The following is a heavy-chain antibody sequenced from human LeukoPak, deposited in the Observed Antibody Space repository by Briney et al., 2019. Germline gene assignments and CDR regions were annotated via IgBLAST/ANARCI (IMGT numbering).Heavy chain of an antibody. J-gene: IGHJ3*01. CDR3: AKAAADPLTDYDIDAFDV. CDR2: INPSDGTA. D-gene: IGHD4/OR15-4a*01. Sequence: GASVKVSCKASGYTFTSHSMHWIRQAPGEGLEWMGIINPSDGTATYAQKFQGRVTMTRDTPTSTVYLDLSSLRPEDTAVYYCAKAAADPLTDYDIDAFDVWGQGTLVTVSS. CDR1: GYTFTSHS. V-gene: IGHV1-46*01.